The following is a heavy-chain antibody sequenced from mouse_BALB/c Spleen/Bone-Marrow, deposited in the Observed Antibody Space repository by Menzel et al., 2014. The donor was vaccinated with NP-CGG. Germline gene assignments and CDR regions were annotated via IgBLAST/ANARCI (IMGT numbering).Heavy chain of an antibody. Sequence: EVKLVESGAEIVKPGASVKSSCTTSGFNIEDSYIYWMKQRPEQGLEWIGRIDPANGNTKYDPKFQGKATITVDTSSATAYLQLSSLTSEDTAVYYCARNYGSSLDYWGQDTTLTVSS. J-gene: IGHJ2*01. V-gene: IGHV14-3*02. CDR3: ARNYGSSLDY. CDR2: IDPANGNT. CDR1: GFNIEDSY. D-gene: IGHD1-1*01.